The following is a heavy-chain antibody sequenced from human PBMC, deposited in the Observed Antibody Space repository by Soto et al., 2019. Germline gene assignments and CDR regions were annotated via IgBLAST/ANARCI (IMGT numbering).Heavy chain of an antibody. V-gene: IGHV1-46*03. D-gene: IGHD6-19*01. Sequence: QVQLVQSGAEVTKPGAAVEVSCKASGYTFTSHYVHWVRQAPGQGLEWMGLINANSGTTSYAQKFQGRVTMTRDTSTSTVYMELSSLRFEDTAVYYCARDRNLETSAWARDYWGQGTLVTVSS. CDR3: ARDRNLETSAWARDY. CDR1: GYTFTSHY. J-gene: IGHJ4*02. CDR2: INANSGTT.